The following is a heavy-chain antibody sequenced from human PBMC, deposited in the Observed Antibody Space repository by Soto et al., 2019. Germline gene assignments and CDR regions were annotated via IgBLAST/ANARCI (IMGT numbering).Heavy chain of an antibody. J-gene: IGHJ6*02. CDR1: GGTFSSYA. D-gene: IGHD3-3*01. V-gene: IGHV1-69*13. CDR2: IIPIFGTA. Sequence: SVKVSCKASGGTFSSYAISWVRQAPGQGLEWMGGIIPIFGTANYAQKFQGRVTITADESTSTAYMELSSLRSEDTAVYYRAGRDDFWSGYQRLDYYYGMDVWGQGTTVTVSS. CDR3: AGRDDFWSGYQRLDYYYGMDV.